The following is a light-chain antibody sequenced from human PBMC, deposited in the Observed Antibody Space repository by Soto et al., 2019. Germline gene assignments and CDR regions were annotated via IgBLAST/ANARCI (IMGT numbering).Light chain of an antibody. CDR2: GNS. V-gene: IGLV1-40*01. J-gene: IGLJ3*02. Sequence: QSVLTQPPSVSGAPGQRVTISCTGSSSNIGAGYDVHWYQQLPGSAPKLLLYGNSNRPSGVPDRFSGSKSGTSASLAITGLLDEAEADDYCHSSDSSLRSLWVFGTGTKVTVL. CDR1: SSNIGAGYD. CDR3: HSSDSSLRSLWV.